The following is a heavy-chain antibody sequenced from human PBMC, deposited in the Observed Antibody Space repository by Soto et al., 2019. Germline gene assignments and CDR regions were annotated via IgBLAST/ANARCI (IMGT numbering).Heavy chain of an antibody. CDR1: GYTFTSYG. CDR2: ISAYNGNT. J-gene: IGHJ5*02. D-gene: IGHD3-3*01. CDR3: ARGDRAYYDFWIGNTNWCDP. Sequence: QVQLVQSGAEVKKPGASVKVSCKASGYTFTSYGISWVRQAPGHGLEWMGWISAYNGNTNYAQKLQGRVTMTTDTSTSTAYMQLKSLRSDDTAVYYCARGDRAYYDFWIGNTNWCDPWCQGTLLTVSS. V-gene: IGHV1-18*04.